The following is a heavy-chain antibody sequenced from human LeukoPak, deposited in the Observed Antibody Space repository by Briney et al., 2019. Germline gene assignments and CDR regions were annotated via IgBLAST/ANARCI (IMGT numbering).Heavy chain of an antibody. Sequence: ASVKVSCKASGYTFTGYYMHWVRQAPGQGLEWMGWINPNSGGTNYAQKLQGRVTMTTDTSTSTAYMELSSLRSEDTAVYYCATGVGYSGSYYSHWGQGTLVTVSS. D-gene: IGHD1-26*01. CDR3: ATGVGYSGSYYSH. V-gene: IGHV1-2*02. J-gene: IGHJ4*02. CDR1: GYTFTGYY. CDR2: INPNSGGT.